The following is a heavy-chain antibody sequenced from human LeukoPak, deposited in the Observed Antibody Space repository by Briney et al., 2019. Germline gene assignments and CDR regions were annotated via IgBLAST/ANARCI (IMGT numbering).Heavy chain of an antibody. D-gene: IGHD6-19*01. CDR3: AKDPHPYSSFYYFDY. Sequence: PGGSLRLSCAASGFTFSSYGMHWVRQAPGKGLEWVAFIRYDGSNKYYADSVKGRFTISRDNSKNTLYLQMNSLRAEDTAVYYCAKDPHPYSSFYYFDYWGQGTLVTVSS. CDR1: GFTFSSYG. V-gene: IGHV3-30*02. J-gene: IGHJ4*02. CDR2: IRYDGSNK.